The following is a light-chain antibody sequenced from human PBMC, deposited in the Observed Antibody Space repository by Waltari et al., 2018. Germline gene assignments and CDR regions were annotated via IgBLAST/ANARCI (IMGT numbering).Light chain of an antibody. J-gene: IGLJ2*01. Sequence: QSALTQPASVSGSPGQSITISCTGTSSDVGTYNYVSWYQQHPGKAPKLMIYDVSNRPSGVSDRFSGSQSGNTASLTISGLQAEDEADYYCNSYSSSSSLVLFGGGTKLTVV. CDR3: NSYSSSSSLVL. CDR1: SSDVGTYNY. V-gene: IGLV2-14*03. CDR2: DVS.